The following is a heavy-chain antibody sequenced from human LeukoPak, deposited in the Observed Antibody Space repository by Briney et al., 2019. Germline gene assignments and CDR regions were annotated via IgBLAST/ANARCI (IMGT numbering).Heavy chain of an antibody. J-gene: IGHJ4*02. CDR1: GYSFTSYW. D-gene: IGHD3-10*01. V-gene: IGHV5-51*01. Sequence: GESLKISCKGSGYSFTSYWIGWVRKMPGKGLEWMGIIYPGDSDTRYSPSFQGQVTISADKSISTAYLQWSSLKASDTAMYYCALDYYGSGSYTGFDYWGQGTLVTVSS. CDR3: ALDYYGSGSYTGFDY. CDR2: IYPGDSDT.